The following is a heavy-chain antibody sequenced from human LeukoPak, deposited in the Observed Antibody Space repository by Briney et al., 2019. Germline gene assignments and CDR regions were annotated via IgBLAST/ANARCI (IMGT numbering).Heavy chain of an antibody. V-gene: IGHV3-64*01. CDR1: GFTFSSYA. CDR2: ISSNGGST. J-gene: IGHJ4*02. D-gene: IGHD1-1*01. Sequence: GGSLRLSCAASGFTFSSYAMHWVRQAPGKGLEYVSAISSNGGSTYCANSVKGRFTISRDNSKNTLYLQMGSLRAEDMAVYYCARSYNWNVLSGYSDYWAREPWSPSPQ. CDR3: ARSYNWNVLSGYSDY.